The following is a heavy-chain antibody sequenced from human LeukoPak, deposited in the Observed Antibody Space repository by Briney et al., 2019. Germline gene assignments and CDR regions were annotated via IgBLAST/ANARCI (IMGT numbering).Heavy chain of an antibody. CDR1: GFTFSSYA. CDR3: ARISGGAAAGY. CDR2: ISYDGSNK. Sequence: GGSLRLSCAASGFTFSSYAMHWVRQAPGKGLEWVAVISYDGSNKYYADSVKGRFTISRDNSKNTLYLQMNSLRAEDTAVYYCARISGGAAAGYWGQGTLVTVSS. J-gene: IGHJ4*02. V-gene: IGHV3-30-3*01. D-gene: IGHD6-13*01.